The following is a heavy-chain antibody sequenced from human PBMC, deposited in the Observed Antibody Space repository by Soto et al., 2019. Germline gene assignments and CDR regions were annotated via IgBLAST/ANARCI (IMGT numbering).Heavy chain of an antibody. CDR3: AKRRGYCSGGSCYPNRPNYYYYGMDV. D-gene: IGHD2-15*01. V-gene: IGHV3-23*01. J-gene: IGHJ6*02. CDR1: GFTFSSYA. CDR2: ISGSGGST. Sequence: GGSLRLSCAASGFTFSSYAMSWVRQAPGKGLEWVSAISGSGGSTYYADSVKGRFTISRDNSKNTLYLQMNSLRAEDTAVCYCAKRRGYCSGGSCYPNRPNYYYYGMDVWGQGTTVTVSS.